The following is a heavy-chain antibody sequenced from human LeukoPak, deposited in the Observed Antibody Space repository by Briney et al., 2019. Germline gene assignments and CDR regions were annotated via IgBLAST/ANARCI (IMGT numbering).Heavy chain of an antibody. CDR1: GFTFDDYA. CDR2: ISWNSFTI. J-gene: IGHJ6*03. Sequence: GRSLRLSCAASGFTFDDYAMHWVRQAPGKGLEWVSGISWNSFTIGYADSVKGRFTISRDNAKNSLYLQMNSLRVEDTALYYCAKDIGRVDTASTYMDVWGKGTTVTISS. V-gene: IGHV3-9*01. D-gene: IGHD5-18*01. CDR3: AKDIGRVDTASTYMDV.